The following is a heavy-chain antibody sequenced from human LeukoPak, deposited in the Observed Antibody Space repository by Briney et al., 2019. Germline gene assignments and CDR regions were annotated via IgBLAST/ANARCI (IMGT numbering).Heavy chain of an antibody. J-gene: IGHJ4*02. CDR1: GFTFSSYA. Sequence: GGSLRLSCAASGFTFSSYAMHWVRQAPGKGLEWVAVISYDGSNKYYADSVKGRFTISRNNSKNTLYLQMNSLRAEDTAVYYCAREPPGDGDIYDYWGQGTLVTVSS. CDR2: ISYDGSNK. CDR3: AREPPGDGDIYDY. V-gene: IGHV3-30-3*01. D-gene: IGHD4-17*01.